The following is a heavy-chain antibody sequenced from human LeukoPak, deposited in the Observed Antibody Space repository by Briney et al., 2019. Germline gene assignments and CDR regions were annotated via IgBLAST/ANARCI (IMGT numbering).Heavy chain of an antibody. CDR1: GFTFNSYW. CDR3: VKNWDY. V-gene: IGHV3-7*01. CDR2: IKQDGSER. J-gene: IGHJ4*02. D-gene: IGHD2/OR15-2a*01. Sequence: GGSLRLSCEASGFTFNSYWMTWVRQAPGKGLEWVANIKQDGSERYHAASVKARCTISRDNAKNSLFLQMNSLRAEDTAVYYCVKNWDYWGQGTLVTVSS.